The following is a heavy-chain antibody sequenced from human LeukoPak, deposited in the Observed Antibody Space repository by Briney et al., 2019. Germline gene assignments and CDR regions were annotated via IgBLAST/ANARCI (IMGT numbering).Heavy chain of an antibody. Sequence: ASVKVSCKPSAYSLTSYGISWVRQAPGHGLEWMGWISAYNGNTNYAQRLQGRVSLTTDTSTSTAYLELRSLRSDDTAVYYCARGMGTTAFADFVLWGQGTLVTVSS. D-gene: IGHD1-7*01. J-gene: IGHJ4*02. CDR3: ARGMGTTAFADFVL. CDR2: ISAYNGNT. CDR1: AYSLTSYG. V-gene: IGHV1-18*01.